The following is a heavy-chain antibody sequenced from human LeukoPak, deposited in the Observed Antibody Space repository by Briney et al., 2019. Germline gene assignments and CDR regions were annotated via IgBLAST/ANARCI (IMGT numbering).Heavy chain of an antibody. J-gene: IGHJ4*02. V-gene: IGHV4-34*01. CDR3: ARSRGSITMIVVVGYYFDY. CDR1: GESFSVYY. D-gene: IGHD3-22*01. Sequence: SETLSLTCAVSGESFSVYYWRWIRQPPGKGLEWIGEINHSGSTNYNPSLKSRVTISVDTSKNQFSLKLSSVTTADTAVYYCARSRGSITMIVVVGYYFDYWGQGTLVTVSS. CDR2: INHSGST.